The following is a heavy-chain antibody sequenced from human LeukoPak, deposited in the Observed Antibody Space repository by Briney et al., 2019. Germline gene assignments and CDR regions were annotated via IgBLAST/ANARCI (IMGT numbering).Heavy chain of an antibody. CDR3: ARAYKEDY. D-gene: IGHD2-21*01. J-gene: IGHJ4*02. CDR2: ISSSGSTI. Sequence: GGSLRLSCVGSGFTFSSFEMNWVRQAPGKGLEWVSYISSSGSTIYYADSVKGRFTISRDNAKNSLYLQMNSLRAEDTAVYYCARAYKEDYWGQGTLVTVSA. CDR1: GFTFSSFE. V-gene: IGHV3-48*03.